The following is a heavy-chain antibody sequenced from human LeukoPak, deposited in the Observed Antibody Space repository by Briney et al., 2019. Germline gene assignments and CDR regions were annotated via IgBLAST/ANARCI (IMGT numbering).Heavy chain of an antibody. CDR1: GGSISSYY. J-gene: IGHJ4*02. CDR3: ARGGFGELFDY. CDR2: IYYSGST. V-gene: IGHV4-59*01. Sequence: PSETLSLTCTVSGGSISSYYLSWIRQPPGKGLEWIGYIYYSGSTNYNPSLKSRVTISVDTSKKQFSLKLSSVTAADTAVYYCARGGFGELFDYWGQGTLVTVSS. D-gene: IGHD3-10*01.